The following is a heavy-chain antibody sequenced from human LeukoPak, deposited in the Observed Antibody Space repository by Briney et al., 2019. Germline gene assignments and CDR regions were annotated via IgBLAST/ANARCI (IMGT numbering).Heavy chain of an antibody. CDR3: ARQTSSWYFLD. D-gene: IGHD6-13*01. Sequence: PSETLSLTCSISGDSISSSNYYWGWIRQPPGKGLEWIGSIYYSGSTYYSPSLKSRVTISVGTSKNKFSLKLTSVTAADTAVYYCARQTSSWYFLDWGQGTMVTVSS. V-gene: IGHV4-39*01. CDR1: GDSISSSNYY. J-gene: IGHJ4*02. CDR2: IYYSGST.